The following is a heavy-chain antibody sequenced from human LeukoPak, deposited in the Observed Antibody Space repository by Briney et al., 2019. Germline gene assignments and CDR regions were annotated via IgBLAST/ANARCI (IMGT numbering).Heavy chain of an antibody. CDR1: GGSISSYY. J-gene: IGHJ4*02. D-gene: IGHD1-26*01. V-gene: IGHV4-59*01. CDR3: ARSRVSGSYYDYYFDY. Sequence: PSETLSLTCTVSGGSISSYYWSWIRQPPGKGLEWIGYIYYSGSTNYNPSLKSRVTISVDTSKNQFSLKLSSVTAADTAVYYCARSRVSGSYYDYYFDYWGQGTLVTVSS. CDR2: IYYSGST.